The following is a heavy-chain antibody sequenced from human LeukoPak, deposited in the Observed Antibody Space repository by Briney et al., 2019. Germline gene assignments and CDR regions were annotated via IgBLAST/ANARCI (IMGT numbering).Heavy chain of an antibody. CDR1: GGSISGGGYY. J-gene: IGHJ6*02. V-gene: IGHV4-31*03. CDR2: IYYSGST. Sequence: SETLSLTCTVSGGSISGGGYYWSWIRQHPGKGLEWIGYIYYSGSTYYSPSLKSRVTISVDTSKNQFSLKLSSVTAADTAVYYCARDGGLERPFGMDVWGQGTTVTVSS. CDR3: ARDGGLERPFGMDV. D-gene: IGHD1-1*01.